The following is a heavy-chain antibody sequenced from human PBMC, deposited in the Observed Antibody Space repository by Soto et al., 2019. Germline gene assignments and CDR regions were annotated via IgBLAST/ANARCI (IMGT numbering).Heavy chain of an antibody. D-gene: IGHD3-22*01. CDR3: ARDWTHYDSSGPGDY. J-gene: IGHJ4*02. CDR1: GYTFTTYP. CDR2: INAGNGDT. Sequence: GASVKVSCKASGYTFTTYPMHWVRQAPGQRLEWMGWINAGNGDTKYSQKFQGRVTITRDTSANIAYMELSSLRSEDTAVYYCARDWTHYDSSGPGDYWGQGTLVTVSS. V-gene: IGHV1-3*01.